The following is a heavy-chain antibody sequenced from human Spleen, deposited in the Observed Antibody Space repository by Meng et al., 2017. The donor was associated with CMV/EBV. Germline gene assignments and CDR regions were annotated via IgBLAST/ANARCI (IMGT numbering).Heavy chain of an antibody. CDR2: VFPADSDT. CDR1: GYSFSSYW. V-gene: IGHV5-51*01. J-gene: IGHJ4*02. D-gene: IGHD2-2*01. CDR3: ARFEGYCSTSSCYMAYYDH. Sequence: GGSLRLSCKASGYSFSSYWIGWVRQKPGKGLECMGVVFPADSDTKYSPSFQGQVTISADKSTTTAYLQWSSLKSSDTAIYYCARFEGYCSTSSCYMAYYDHWGQGTLVTVSS.